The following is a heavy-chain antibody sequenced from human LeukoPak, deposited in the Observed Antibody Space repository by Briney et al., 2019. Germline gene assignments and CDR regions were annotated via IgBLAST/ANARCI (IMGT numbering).Heavy chain of an antibody. CDR3: ARDGKAVAVAFDI. D-gene: IGHD6-19*01. Sequence: GGSLRLSCAASGFSFSTTWMSWVRQAPGKGLEWVSYIGSSGRTIYYADSVKGRFTISRDNAKNSLYLQMNSLRAEDTAVYYCARDGKAVAVAFDIWGQGTMVTVSS. J-gene: IGHJ3*02. CDR2: IGSSGRTI. V-gene: IGHV3-11*04. CDR1: GFSFSTTW.